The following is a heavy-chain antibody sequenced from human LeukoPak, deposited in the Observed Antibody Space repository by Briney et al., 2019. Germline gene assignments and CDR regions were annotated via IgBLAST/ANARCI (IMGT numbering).Heavy chain of an antibody. Sequence: GGSLRLSCAASGFTFSSYSMSWVRQVPGKGLEWVSYISTSSSTIYYADSVKGRFTISRDNAKNSLDLQMNSLRADDTAVYYCARSGNYDYWGQGTLVTVSS. V-gene: IGHV3-48*01. CDR3: ARSGNYDY. J-gene: IGHJ4*02. CDR1: GFTFSSYS. D-gene: IGHD4-23*01. CDR2: ISTSSSTI.